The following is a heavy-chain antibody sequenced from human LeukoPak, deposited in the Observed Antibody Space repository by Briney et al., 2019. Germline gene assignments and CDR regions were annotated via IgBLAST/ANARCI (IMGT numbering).Heavy chain of an antibody. Sequence: GGSLRLSCAASGFTFSSYWMSWVRRAPGKGLEWVASIKQDGSEKYYVDSVKGRFTISRDNAKNSLYLQMNSLRAEDTAVYYCARDQGPSLGTYFDYWGQGTLVTVSS. J-gene: IGHJ4*02. D-gene: IGHD7-27*01. CDR1: GFTFSSYW. CDR3: ARDQGPSLGTYFDY. CDR2: IKQDGSEK. V-gene: IGHV3-7*01.